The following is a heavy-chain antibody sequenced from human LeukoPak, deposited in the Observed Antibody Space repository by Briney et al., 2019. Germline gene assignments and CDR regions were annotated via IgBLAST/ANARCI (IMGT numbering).Heavy chain of an antibody. CDR1: GGSFSGYY. V-gene: IGHV4-34*01. J-gene: IGHJ5*02. CDR2: INHSGST. CDR3: ANSDIVATWNWFDP. D-gene: IGHD5-12*01. Sequence: SETLSLTCAVYGGSFSGYYWSWIRQPPGKGLEWIGEINHSGSTNYNPSLKSRVTISVDTSENQFSLKLSSVTAADTAVYYCANSDIVATWNWFDPWGQGTLVTVSS.